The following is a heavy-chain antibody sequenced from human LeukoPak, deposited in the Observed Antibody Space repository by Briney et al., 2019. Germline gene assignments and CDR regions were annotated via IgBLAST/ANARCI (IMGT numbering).Heavy chain of an antibody. CDR3: ARGYDIDV. V-gene: IGHV4-59*01. CDR2: IYYTGTT. J-gene: IGHJ6*02. CDR1: GGSISSYY. Sequence: PSETLSLTCTVSGGSISSYYWSWIRQPPGKALEWIGYIYYTGTTKYNPSLKSRATISLDTSKNQFSLKLTSVTAADTALFFCARGYDIDVWGQGTTVTVSS.